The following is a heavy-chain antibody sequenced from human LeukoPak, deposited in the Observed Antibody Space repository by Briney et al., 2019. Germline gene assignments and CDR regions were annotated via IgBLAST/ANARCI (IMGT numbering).Heavy chain of an antibody. D-gene: IGHD3-10*01. J-gene: IGHJ6*02. CDR3: AEDHGFGELFGYYYYGMDV. Sequence: PGGSLRLSCAASGFTFSSYGMHWVRQAPGKGLEWVAVISYDGSNKYYADSVKGRFTISRDNSKNTLYLQMNSLRAEDTAVYYCAEDHGFGELFGYYYYGMDVWGQGTTVTVSS. CDR2: ISYDGSNK. V-gene: IGHV3-30*18. CDR1: GFTFSSYG.